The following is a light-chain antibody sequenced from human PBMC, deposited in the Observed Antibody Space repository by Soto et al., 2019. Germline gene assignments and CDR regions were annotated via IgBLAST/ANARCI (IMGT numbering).Light chain of an antibody. CDR3: TSYTPIVTLGSV. CDR2: EVT. J-gene: IGLJ1*01. CDR1: SCDIGGYNS. Sequence: QSVLAQPASVSGSPGQSITISCTGTSCDIGGYNSVSWYQQHPGRAPRLIIYEVTNRPSGVSNRFSASKSGNTASLTISGLQAEDEADYYCTSYTPIVTLGSVFGTG. V-gene: IGLV2-14*01.